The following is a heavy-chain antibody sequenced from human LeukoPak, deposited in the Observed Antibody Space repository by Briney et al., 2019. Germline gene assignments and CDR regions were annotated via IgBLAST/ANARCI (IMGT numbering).Heavy chain of an antibody. V-gene: IGHV3-30-3*01. CDR3: ARDLSSSSGWYYFDY. D-gene: IGHD6-19*01. J-gene: IGHJ4*02. CDR1: GFTFDDYA. Sequence: GGSLRLSCAASGFTFDDYAMHWVRQAPGKGRQWVAVISYDGSNKYYADSVKGRFTISRDNSKNTLYLQMNSLRAEDTAVYYCARDLSSSSGWYYFDYWGQGTLVTVSS. CDR2: ISYDGSNK.